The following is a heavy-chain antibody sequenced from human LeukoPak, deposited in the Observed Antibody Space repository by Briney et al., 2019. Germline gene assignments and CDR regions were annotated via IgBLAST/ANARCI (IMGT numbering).Heavy chain of an antibody. CDR1: GFTFSSYA. Sequence: GGSLRLSCAASGFTFSSYAMSWVRQAPGKGLEWVSATRGSGGSTYYADSVKGRFTISRDNSKNTLYLQMNSLRAEDTAVYYRAKDSRPGASRYYMDVWGKGTTVSVSS. CDR2: TRGSGGST. J-gene: IGHJ6*03. D-gene: IGHD4/OR15-4a*01. CDR3: AKDSRPGASRYYMDV. V-gene: IGHV3-23*01.